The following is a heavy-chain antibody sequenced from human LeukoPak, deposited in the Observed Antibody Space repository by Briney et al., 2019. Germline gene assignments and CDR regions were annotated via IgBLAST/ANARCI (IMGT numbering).Heavy chain of an antibody. Sequence: ASVKVSCKASGGTFSSYAISWVRQAPGQGLEWMGRIIPILGIANYAQKFQGRVTIIADKSTSTAYMELSSLRSEDTAVYYCARGGDEQLVPDWFDPWGQGTLVTVSS. J-gene: IGHJ5*02. CDR2: IIPILGIA. V-gene: IGHV1-69*04. CDR3: ARGGDEQLVPDWFDP. CDR1: GGTFSSYA. D-gene: IGHD6-6*01.